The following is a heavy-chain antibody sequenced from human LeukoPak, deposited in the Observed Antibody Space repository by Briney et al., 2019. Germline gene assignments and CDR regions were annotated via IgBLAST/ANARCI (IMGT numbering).Heavy chain of an antibody. CDR1: GYTFTSYD. Sequence: ASVKVSCKASGYTFTSYDINWVRQATGQGLEWMGWMNPNSGNTGYAQKFQGRVTMTRNTFISTAYMELSSLRSEDTAVYYCARDWRDYYYDSSGYYADWGQGTLVTVSS. V-gene: IGHV1-8*01. D-gene: IGHD3-22*01. CDR3: ARDWRDYYYDSSGYYAD. CDR2: MNPNSGNT. J-gene: IGHJ4*02.